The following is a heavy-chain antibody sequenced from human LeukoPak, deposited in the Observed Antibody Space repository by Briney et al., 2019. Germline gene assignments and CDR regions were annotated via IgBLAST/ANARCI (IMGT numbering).Heavy chain of an antibody. CDR2: ISAYNGNT. CDR1: GYTFTSYG. Sequence: ASVKVSCKASGYTFTSYGISWVRQAPGKGLEWMGWISAYNGNTNYAQKLQGRVTMTTDTSTSTAYMELRSLRSDDTAVYYCARDEDCSGTSCRNFDYWGQGTLVTVSS. D-gene: IGHD2-2*01. V-gene: IGHV1-18*01. CDR3: ARDEDCSGTSCRNFDY. J-gene: IGHJ4*02.